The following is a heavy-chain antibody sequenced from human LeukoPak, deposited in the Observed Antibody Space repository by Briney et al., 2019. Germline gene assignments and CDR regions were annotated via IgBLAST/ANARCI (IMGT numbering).Heavy chain of an antibody. V-gene: IGHV3-23*01. CDR1: GFTFSSYA. D-gene: IGHD1-26*01. CDR2: ISGSGGST. J-gene: IGHJ4*02. CDR3: ARGLVGVFPPAFDY. Sequence: GGSLRLSCAASGFTFSSYAMSWVRQAPGKGLEWVSAISGSGGSTYYADSVKGRFTISRHNSENTLYLQMNSLRAEDTAVYYCARGLVGVFPPAFDYWGQGTLVTVSS.